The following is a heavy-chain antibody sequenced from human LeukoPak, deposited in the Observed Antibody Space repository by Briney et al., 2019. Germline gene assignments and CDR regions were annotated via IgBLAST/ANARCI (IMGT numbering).Heavy chain of an antibody. Sequence: GGSLRLSCEASGFTFSSYWMSWVRQAPGKGLEWVANIKQDGSEKKYLDSVKGRFTISRDNAKNSLYLQMNSLRAEDTAVYYCAREYTAYYYYYYYMDVWGKGTTVTVSS. V-gene: IGHV3-7*01. J-gene: IGHJ6*03. D-gene: IGHD1-1*01. CDR1: GFTFSSYW. CDR2: IKQDGSEK. CDR3: AREYTAYYYYYYYMDV.